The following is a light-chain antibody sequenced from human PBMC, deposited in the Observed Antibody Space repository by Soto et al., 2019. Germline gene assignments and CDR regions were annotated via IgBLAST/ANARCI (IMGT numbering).Light chain of an antibody. J-gene: IGLJ2*01. CDR3: APWDNSLNIVL. CDR2: NND. V-gene: IGLV1-44*01. CDR1: SSNIGSNT. Sequence: QSVLPQPPSASGTPGQRVTISCSGSSSNIGSNTVNWYQALPGTAPKLLIYNNDQRPSGVPDRFSGSKSGTSASLAISGLQSEDEADYYCAPWDNSLNIVLFGGGTKLTVL.